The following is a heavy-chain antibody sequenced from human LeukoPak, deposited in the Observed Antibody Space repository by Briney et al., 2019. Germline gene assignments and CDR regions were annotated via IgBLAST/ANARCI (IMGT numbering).Heavy chain of an antibody. D-gene: IGHD1-7*01. CDR2: IYPGDSDT. CDR1: GYRFTDYG. V-gene: IGHV5-51*01. Sequence: GESLKISCKGSGYRFTDYGIGWVRQMPGKGLEWMGIIYPGDSDTRYSPSFQGQVTISADKSINTAHLQWSSLKASDTAMYYCARGAAGTIPDYYYFGMDVWGQGTTVTVSS. J-gene: IGHJ6*02. CDR3: ARGAAGTIPDYYYFGMDV.